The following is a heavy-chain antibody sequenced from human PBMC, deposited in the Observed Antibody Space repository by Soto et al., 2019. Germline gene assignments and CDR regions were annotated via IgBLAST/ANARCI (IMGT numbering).Heavy chain of an antibody. D-gene: IGHD3-22*01. Sequence: QVQLQESGPGLVKPSGTLSLTCAVSGGSINSDKWWNWVRQPPGKGLEWIGEVHRSGSTNSNPSLKSRVTISVDKSQNHFSLKLSSVTAADTAVYYCARRDYYDSTGYYGDWGQGTPVTFSS. CDR1: GGSINSDKW. CDR2: VHRSGST. J-gene: IGHJ4*02. CDR3: ARRDYYDSTGYYGD. V-gene: IGHV4-4*02.